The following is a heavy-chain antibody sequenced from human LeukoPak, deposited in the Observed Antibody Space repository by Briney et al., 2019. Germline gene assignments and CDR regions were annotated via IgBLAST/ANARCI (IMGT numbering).Heavy chain of an antibody. J-gene: IGHJ4*02. CDR1: GGTFSSYA. CDR3: AKEYGSGSYYPY. CDR2: IIPIFGTA. V-gene: IGHV1-69*13. Sequence: GASVKVSCKASGGTFSSYAISWVRQAPGQGLEWMGGIIPIFGTANYAQKFQGRVTITADESTSTAYMELSSLRAEDTAVYYCAKEYGSGSYYPYWGQGTLVTVSS. D-gene: IGHD3-10*01.